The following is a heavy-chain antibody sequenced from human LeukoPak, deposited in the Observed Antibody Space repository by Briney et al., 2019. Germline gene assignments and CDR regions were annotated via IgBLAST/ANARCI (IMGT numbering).Heavy chain of an antibody. Sequence: PGGSLRLSCAASGFTFSSYWMSWVRQAPGKGLEWVANMKQDGSEKYYVDSVKGRFTISRDNAKNSLYLQMNSLRAEDTAVYYCARGWYCSGGSCYLIDYWGQGTLVTVSS. CDR2: MKQDGSEK. CDR1: GFTFSSYW. J-gene: IGHJ4*01. CDR3: ARGWYCSGGSCYLIDY. V-gene: IGHV3-7*01. D-gene: IGHD2-15*01.